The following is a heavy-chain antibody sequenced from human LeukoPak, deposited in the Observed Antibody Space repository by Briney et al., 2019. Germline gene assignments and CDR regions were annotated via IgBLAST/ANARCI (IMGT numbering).Heavy chain of an antibody. Sequence: GGSLRLSCAASGFSVTNNYMSWVRQAPGKGLEWVSVFYVGGATYYADSVKGRFTISRDNAKNTVYLQMNSLRAEDTAVYYCARGVGGDSDYWGQGTLVTVSS. CDR1: GFSVTNNY. CDR2: FYVGGAT. V-gene: IGHV3-53*01. D-gene: IGHD2-21*02. J-gene: IGHJ4*02. CDR3: ARGVGGDSDY.